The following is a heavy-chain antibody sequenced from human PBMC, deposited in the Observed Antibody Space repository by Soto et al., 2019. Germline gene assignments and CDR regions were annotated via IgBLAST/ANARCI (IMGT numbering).Heavy chain of an antibody. J-gene: IGHJ3*02. V-gene: IGHV3-23*01. Sequence: GGSLRLSCAASGFTFSSYAMSWVRQAPGKGLEWVSAISGSGGSTYYADSVKGRFTISRDNSKNTLYLQMNSLRAEDTVVYYCAKDLRGYQLLWNDAFDIWGQGTMVTVSS. CDR2: ISGSGGST. D-gene: IGHD2-2*01. CDR3: AKDLRGYQLLWNDAFDI. CDR1: GFTFSSYA.